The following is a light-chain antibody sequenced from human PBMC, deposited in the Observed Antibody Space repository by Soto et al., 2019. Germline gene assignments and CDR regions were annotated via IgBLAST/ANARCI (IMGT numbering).Light chain of an antibody. V-gene: IGLV2-14*03. J-gene: IGLJ2*01. Sequence: QSALTQPASVSGSPGQSITISCTGTSSDVGAYDYVSWYQQHPGKAPKLMIYDVSSRPSGVSNRFSGSKSGNTASLTISGLQAEDEADYYCKSYTSSATLVFGGGTQLTVL. CDR2: DVS. CDR1: SSDVGAYDY. CDR3: KSYTSSATLV.